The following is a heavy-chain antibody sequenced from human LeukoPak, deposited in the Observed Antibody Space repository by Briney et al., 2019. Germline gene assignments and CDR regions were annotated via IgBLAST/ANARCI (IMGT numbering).Heavy chain of an antibody. CDR3: ARARGAPYCSGGSCYRYTFDI. D-gene: IGHD2-15*01. CDR2: ISSSSSYI. Sequence: GGCLRLSCAASGFAFSTCSMTWVRQAPRKGVDWVSSISSSSSYIYYADSVKGRFTISRDNVKNSLFLPMNSLRAEDTAVYYCARARGAPYCSGGSCYRYTFDIWGQGIMVTVSS. V-gene: IGHV3-21*01. J-gene: IGHJ3*02. CDR1: GFAFSTCS.